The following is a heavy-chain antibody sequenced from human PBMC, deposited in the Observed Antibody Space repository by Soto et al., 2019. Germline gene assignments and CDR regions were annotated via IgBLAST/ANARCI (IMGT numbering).Heavy chain of an antibody. CDR1: GFTFSSYS. CDR3: XXXPAVVVNYYYYGMDV. Sequence: EVQLVESGGGLVQPGGSLRLSCAASGFTFSSYSMNWVRQAPGKGLEWVSYISSSSSTIYYADSVKGRFTISRDNAKNSLXXXMNXXXXXXXXXXXXXXXPAVVVNYYYYGMDVWGQGXTVTVSS. CDR2: ISSSSSTI. V-gene: IGHV3-48*01. D-gene: IGHD3-22*01. J-gene: IGHJ6*02.